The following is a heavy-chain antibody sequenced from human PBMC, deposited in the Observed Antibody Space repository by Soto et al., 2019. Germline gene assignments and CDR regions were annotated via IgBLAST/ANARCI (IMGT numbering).Heavy chain of an antibody. J-gene: IGHJ4*02. CDR2: IKGDISEK. CDR1: GVTFSSYA. V-gene: IGHV3-7*05. D-gene: IGHD1-7*01. Sequence: GGSLGLSCAASGVTFSSYAMSGVRQAPGKGLEWVADIKGDISEKYSVDSVKGRFTISRDNAENSLYLQMNSLRAEDTAVYYCVKGGTNFAYWGQGIMVTVSS. CDR3: VKGGTNFAY.